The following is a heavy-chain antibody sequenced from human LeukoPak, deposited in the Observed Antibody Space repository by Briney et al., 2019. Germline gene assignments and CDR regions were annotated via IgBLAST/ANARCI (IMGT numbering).Heavy chain of an antibody. J-gene: IGHJ4*02. Sequence: GGSLRLSCAASRFTFNNYAMNWVRQAPGKGLEWVSSICGNCGTAYYVDSVKGRFTISRDNSKNTLYLQMNSLRAEDTAVYYCAKHYCSDASCSVFSFDSWGQGTLVTVSS. D-gene: IGHD2-2*01. CDR3: AKHYCSDASCSVFSFDS. V-gene: IGHV3-23*01. CDR2: ICGNCGTA. CDR1: RFTFNNYA.